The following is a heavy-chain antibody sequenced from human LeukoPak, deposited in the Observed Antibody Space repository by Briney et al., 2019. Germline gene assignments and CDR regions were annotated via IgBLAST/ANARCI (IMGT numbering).Heavy chain of an antibody. J-gene: IGHJ4*02. CDR2: IYYSGST. V-gene: IGHV4-30-4*01. Sequence: PSQTLSLTCTVSGGSISSGDYSWSWIRQPPGKGLEWIGYIYYSGSTYYNPSLKSRVTISVDTSKNQFSLKLSSVTAADTAVYYCARDSYDSSGFAFDYWGQGTLVTASS. CDR3: ARDSYDSSGFAFDY. D-gene: IGHD3-22*01. CDR1: GGSISSGDYS.